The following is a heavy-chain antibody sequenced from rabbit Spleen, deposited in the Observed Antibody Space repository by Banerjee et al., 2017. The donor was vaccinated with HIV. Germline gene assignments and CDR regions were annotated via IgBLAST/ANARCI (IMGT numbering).Heavy chain of an antibody. CDR2: IPGDGGNR. J-gene: IGHJ4*01. Sequence: QEQLKETGGGLVQPGGSLTLSCKASGVSLNDKDVICWVRQAPGKGLEWIGCIPGDGGNRWYASWVNGRLTISKSSSTTVTLQMTSLTAADTATYFCARVGANILYDLWGPGTLVTVS. V-gene: IGHV1S45*01. D-gene: IGHD3-1*01. CDR3: ARVGANILYDL. CDR1: GVSLNDKDV.